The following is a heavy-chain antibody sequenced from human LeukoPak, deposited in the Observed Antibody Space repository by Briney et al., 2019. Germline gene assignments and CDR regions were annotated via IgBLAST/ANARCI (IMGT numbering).Heavy chain of an antibody. V-gene: IGHV4-4*07. D-gene: IGHD3-10*01. Sequence: SETLSLTCTVSGGSISSYYWSWIRQPAGKGLEWIGRIYTSGSTNYNPSLKSRVTMSVDTSKNQFSLKLSSVTAADTAVYYCARYQVGSGSYYRVIDYWGQGTLVTVSS. J-gene: IGHJ4*02. CDR3: ARYQVGSGSYYRVIDY. CDR2: IYTSGST. CDR1: GGSISSYY.